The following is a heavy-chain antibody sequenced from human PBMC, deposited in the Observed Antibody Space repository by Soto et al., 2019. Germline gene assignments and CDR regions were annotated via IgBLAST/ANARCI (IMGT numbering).Heavy chain of an antibody. J-gene: IGHJ5*02. CDR3: ASRRSRRRALLFDP. CDR1: GGSISSGDYY. Sequence: QVQLQESGPGLVKPSQTLSLTCTVSGGSISSGDYYWSWIRQPPGKGLEWIGYIYYSGSTYYNPSLKIRVTVSVDTSMNQFSLKLSSVTAADTAVYYCASRRSRRRALLFDPWGQGTLVTVSS. CDR2: IYYSGST. V-gene: IGHV4-30-4*01. D-gene: IGHD1-26*01.